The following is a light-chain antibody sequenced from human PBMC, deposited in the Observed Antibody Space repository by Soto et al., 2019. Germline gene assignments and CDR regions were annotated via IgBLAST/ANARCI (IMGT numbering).Light chain of an antibody. CDR2: RAS. J-gene: IGKJ1*01. CDR3: QQYSGYPWT. V-gene: IGKV1-5*03. CDR1: QSISVW. Sequence: DIQMTQSPSTLSAFVGDRVSITCRASQSISVWLSWYQQKPGKAPKLLIYRASSLESGVPSRFSGSGSGTEFTLTISSLQPDDFATYYCQQYSGYPWTFGQGTKVEIK.